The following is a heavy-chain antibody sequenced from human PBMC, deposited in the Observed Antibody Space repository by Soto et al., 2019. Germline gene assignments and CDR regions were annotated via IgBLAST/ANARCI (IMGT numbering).Heavy chain of an antibody. V-gene: IGHV1-3*01. J-gene: IGHJ4*02. CDR2: INAGNGNT. D-gene: IGHD3-22*01. CDR3: ARDTFRHDSSGYYYQFDY. Sequence: QVQLVQSGAEVKKPGASVKVSCKASGYTFTSYAMHWVRQAPGQRLEWMGWINAGNGNTKYSQKFQGRVTITRDTSASTAYMELSSLRSEDTAVYYCARDTFRHDSSGYYYQFDYWGQGTLVTVSS. CDR1: GYTFTSYA.